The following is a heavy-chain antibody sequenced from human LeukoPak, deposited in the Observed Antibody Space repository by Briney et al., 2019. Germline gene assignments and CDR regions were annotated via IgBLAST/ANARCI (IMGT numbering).Heavy chain of an antibody. CDR2: IIPLFGTA. J-gene: IGHJ4*02. D-gene: IGHD6-13*01. CDR3: ARGSPGRYSSSWYVGHFDY. Sequence: VASVKVSCKASGGTFSSYAISWVRQAPGQGLEWMGGIIPLFGTANYAQKFQGRVTITADESTSTAYMELSSLRSEDTAVYYCARGSPGRYSSSWYVGHFDYWGQGTLVTVSS. CDR1: GGTFSSYA. V-gene: IGHV1-69*13.